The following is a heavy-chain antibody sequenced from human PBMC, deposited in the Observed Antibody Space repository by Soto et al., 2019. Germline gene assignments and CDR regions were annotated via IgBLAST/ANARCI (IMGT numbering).Heavy chain of an antibody. CDR2: LSYSGST. CDR1: GGSISSGEYY. Sequence: SETLSLTCTVSGGSISSGEYYWTWIRQRPGKGLEWIGYLSYSGSTHYSPSLKSRVSITVDTSKNQFSLNLASVSAEDTAVYYCARTSLTIFGPSNDYYGMGVWGIGTTVT. V-gene: IGHV4-30-4*01. CDR3: ARTSLTIFGPSNDYYGMGV. D-gene: IGHD3-3*01. J-gene: IGHJ6*04.